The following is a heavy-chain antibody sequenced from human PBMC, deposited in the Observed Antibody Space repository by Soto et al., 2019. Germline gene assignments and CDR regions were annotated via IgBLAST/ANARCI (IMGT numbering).Heavy chain of an antibody. V-gene: IGHV4-39*01. Sequence: PSETLSLTCTVSGGSISTSTYFWDWIRQPPGKGLEWIVSIYYIGNTYYNPSLKSRVTISIDTSENQFSLRLNSVTAADTAVYFCARRGSAVSVATGFDPWGQGTPVT. CDR3: ARRGSAVSVATGFDP. D-gene: IGHD1-1*01. CDR2: IYYIGNT. CDR1: GGSISTSTYF. J-gene: IGHJ5*02.